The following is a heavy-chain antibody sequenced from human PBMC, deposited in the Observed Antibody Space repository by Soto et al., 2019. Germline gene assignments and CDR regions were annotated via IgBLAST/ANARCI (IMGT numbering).Heavy chain of an antibody. CDR2: ISGSGGST. Sequence: GGSLRLSCAVSGFSVSSSHMNWVRQAPGKGLEWVSAISGSGGSTYYADSVKGRFTISRDNSKNTLYLQMNSLRAEDTAVYYCAKVLSSGTFFIPNWFGLWGQGTLVTVSS. D-gene: IGHD3-10*01. CDR3: AKVLSSGTFFIPNWFGL. CDR1: GFSVSSSH. V-gene: IGHV3-23*01. J-gene: IGHJ5*01.